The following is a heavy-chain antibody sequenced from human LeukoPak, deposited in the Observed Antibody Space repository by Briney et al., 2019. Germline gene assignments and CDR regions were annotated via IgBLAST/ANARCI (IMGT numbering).Heavy chain of an antibody. CDR1: GFTFSGYG. V-gene: IGHV3-23*01. CDR2: ISGSGGST. J-gene: IGHJ3*02. D-gene: IGHD3-22*01. Sequence: GGTLRLSCAASGFTFSGYGMSWVRQAPGKALEWVSAISGSGGSTYYADSVKGRFTISRDISKNTLYLQMNSLRAEDTGVYYCAKNHDSNGYHTDDAFDIWGQGTMVTVSS. CDR3: AKNHDSNGYHTDDAFDI.